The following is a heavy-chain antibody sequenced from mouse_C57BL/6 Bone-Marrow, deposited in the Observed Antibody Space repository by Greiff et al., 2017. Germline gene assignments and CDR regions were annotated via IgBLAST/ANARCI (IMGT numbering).Heavy chain of an antibody. CDR3: ARSNYPYYAMDY. D-gene: IGHD2-5*01. V-gene: IGHV1-81*01. Sequence: VQLQQSGAELARPGASVKLSCEASGYTFTSYGISWVKQRTGQGLEWIGEIYPRSGNTYYNEKFKGKATLTADKSSSTAYMELRSLTSEDSAVYFCARSNYPYYAMDYWGQGTSVTVSS. CDR1: GYTFTSYG. CDR2: IYPRSGNT. J-gene: IGHJ4*01.